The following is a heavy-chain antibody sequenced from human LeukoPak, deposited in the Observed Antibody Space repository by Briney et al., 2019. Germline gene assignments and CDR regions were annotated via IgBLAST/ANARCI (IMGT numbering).Heavy chain of an antibody. CDR1: GFTFSSYS. J-gene: IGHJ4*02. D-gene: IGHD1-7*01. Sequence: GGSLRLSCAASGFTFSSYSMNWARPAPGKGLEWVSYISPSSGSMYHADSVQGRVTISRDNAKNSLYLQMSSLRAEDTAVYYCARGDWELWGQGTLVTVSS. CDR2: ISPSSGSM. V-gene: IGHV3-48*04. CDR3: ARGDWEL.